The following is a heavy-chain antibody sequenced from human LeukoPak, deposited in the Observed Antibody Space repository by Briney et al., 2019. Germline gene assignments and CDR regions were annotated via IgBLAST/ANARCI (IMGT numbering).Heavy chain of an antibody. Sequence: ASVKVSCKASGYTFTSYGISWVRQAPGQGLEWMGWISAYNGNTNYAQKLQGRVTMTRNTSISTAYMELSSLRSEDTAVYYCARGPRRVSGSGSYYFDYWGQGTLVTVSS. D-gene: IGHD3-10*01. CDR2: ISAYNGNT. CDR1: GYTFTSYG. V-gene: IGHV1-18*01. CDR3: ARGPRRVSGSGSYYFDY. J-gene: IGHJ4*02.